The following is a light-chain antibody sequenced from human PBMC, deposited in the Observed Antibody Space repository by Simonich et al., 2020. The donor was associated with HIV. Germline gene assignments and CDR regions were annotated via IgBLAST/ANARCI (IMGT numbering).Light chain of an antibody. CDR1: QSLLHSDGKTY. J-gene: IGKJ1*01. CDR3: MQSIQLPRT. CDR2: EVS. Sequence: DIVMTQTPLSLSVTPGQPASISCKSSQSLLHSDGKTYLYWYLQKPGQSPQLLIYEVSNRVSGVPDRFSGSGSGTEFTLKISRVEAEDVGVYYCMQSIQLPRTFGQGTKVEIK. V-gene: IGKV2D-29*02.